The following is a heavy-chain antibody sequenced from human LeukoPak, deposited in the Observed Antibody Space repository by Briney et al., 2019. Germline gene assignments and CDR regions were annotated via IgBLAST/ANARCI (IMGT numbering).Heavy chain of an antibody. CDR3: ARSSGRIWFGDY. J-gene: IGHJ4*02. CDR2: INPSGGST. CDR1: GYTFTDYY. V-gene: IGHV1-46*01. D-gene: IGHD3-10*01. Sequence: ASVKVSCKASGYTFTDYYMHWVRQAPGQGLEWMGIINPSGGSTSYAQKFQGRVTMTRDTSTSTVYMDLSSLRSEDTAVYYCARSSGRIWFGDYWGQGTLVTVSS.